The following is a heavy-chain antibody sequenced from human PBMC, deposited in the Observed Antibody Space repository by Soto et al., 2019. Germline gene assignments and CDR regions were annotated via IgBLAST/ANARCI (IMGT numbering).Heavy chain of an antibody. CDR2: IYYSGST. CDR3: ARERPDGARLDP. D-gene: IGHD6-6*01. J-gene: IGHJ5*02. V-gene: IGHV4-30-4*01. CDR1: GGSISSGDYY. Sequence: QVQLQESGPGLVKPSQTLSLTCTVSGGSISSGDYYWSWIRQPPGKGLEWIGYIYYSGSTYYNPYLKSRVTISVATSTNQFSLKLSSVTAADTAVYYCARERPDGARLDPWGQGTLVTVSS.